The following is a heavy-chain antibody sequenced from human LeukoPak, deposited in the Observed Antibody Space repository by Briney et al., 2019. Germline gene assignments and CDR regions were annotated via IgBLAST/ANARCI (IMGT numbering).Heavy chain of an antibody. J-gene: IGHJ4*02. CDR3: ARGDCSGGSCYLFDY. CDR2: IYYSGRS. CDR1: GGSISTYY. Sequence: SETLSLTCSVSGGSISTYYWSWIRQPPGKGLEWVGYIYYSGRSNYNPSLRSRVTISVDPSRNQFSLNLSSVTAADTAVYYCARGDCSGGSCYLFDYWGQGALVTVSS. D-gene: IGHD2-15*01. V-gene: IGHV4-59*08.